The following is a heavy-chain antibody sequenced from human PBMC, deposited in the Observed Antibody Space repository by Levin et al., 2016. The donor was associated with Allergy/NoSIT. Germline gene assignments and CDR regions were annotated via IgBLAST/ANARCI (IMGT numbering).Heavy chain of an antibody. CDR3: ARAYGAGWFDP. Sequence: GESLKISCETSGYSFSTYWIVWVRQMPGKGLEWMGIIYPGDSDTRYSPSFQGQVTISADKSISTTYLQWSSLKASDSAMYYCARAYGAGWFDPWGQGTLVTVSS. J-gene: IGHJ5*02. D-gene: IGHD4-17*01. V-gene: IGHV5-51*01. CDR1: GYSFSTYW. CDR2: IYPGDSDT.